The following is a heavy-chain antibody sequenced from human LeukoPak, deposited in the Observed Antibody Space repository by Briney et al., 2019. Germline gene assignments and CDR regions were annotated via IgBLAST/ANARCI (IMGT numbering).Heavy chain of an antibody. CDR1: GFTFGSYG. D-gene: IGHD3-22*01. CDR2: ITPNADRT. Sequence: PGGSLRLSCAASGFTFGSYGMSWVRQAPGKGLEWVSFITPNADRTSYADSVKGRFTISRDNPRNTLYMQMNSLRDEDTALYYCAIMHGYYDGSGYWVQWGQGTLVTVSS. CDR3: AIMHGYYDGSGYWVQ. J-gene: IGHJ1*01. V-gene: IGHV3-23*01.